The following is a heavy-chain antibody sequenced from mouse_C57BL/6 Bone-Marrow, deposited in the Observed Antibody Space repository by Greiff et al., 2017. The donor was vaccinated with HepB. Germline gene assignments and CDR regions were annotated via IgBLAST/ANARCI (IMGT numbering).Heavy chain of an antibody. D-gene: IGHD2-2*01. V-gene: IGHV5-6*01. CDR2: ISSGGSYT. J-gene: IGHJ1*03. CDR3: ARGDYGYDWDDFDV. Sequence: EVKLMESGGDLVKPGGSLKLSCAASGFTFSSYGMSWVRQTPDKRLEWVATISSGGSYTYYHDSVKGRFTITRDNAKNTLYLQMSSLKSEDTAMYYCARGDYGYDWDDFDVWGTGTTVTVSS. CDR1: GFTFSSYG.